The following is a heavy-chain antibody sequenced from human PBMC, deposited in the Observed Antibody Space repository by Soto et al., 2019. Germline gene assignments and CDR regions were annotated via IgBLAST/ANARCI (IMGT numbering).Heavy chain of an antibody. D-gene: IGHD6-6*01. CDR1: GGSISSGGYY. Sequence: QVQLQESGPGLVKPSQTLSLTCTVSGGSISSGGYYWTWIRQHPGKGLEWIGYNYYSGITYYNPSLKSRVTISVDTSKNQFSLQLSSVTAADTAVYYCARGSSIAGLYYGMDVWGQGTTVTVSS. CDR3: ARGSSIAGLYYGMDV. CDR2: NYYSGIT. V-gene: IGHV4-31*03. J-gene: IGHJ6*02.